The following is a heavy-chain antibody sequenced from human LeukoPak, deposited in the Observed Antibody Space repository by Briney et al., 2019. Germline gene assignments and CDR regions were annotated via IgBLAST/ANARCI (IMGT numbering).Heavy chain of an antibody. D-gene: IGHD2-2*02. V-gene: IGHV1-46*01. CDR2: INPSGGST. CDR1: GYTFTSYY. CDR3: ARVHGLGYCSSTSCYRGDAFDI. Sequence: ASVKVSCKASGYTFTSYYMHWVRQAPGQGLEWMGIINPSGGSTSYAQKFQGRVTMTRDTSTSTVYMELSSLRSEDTAVYYCARVHGLGYCSSTSCYRGDAFDIWGQGTMVTVPS. J-gene: IGHJ3*02.